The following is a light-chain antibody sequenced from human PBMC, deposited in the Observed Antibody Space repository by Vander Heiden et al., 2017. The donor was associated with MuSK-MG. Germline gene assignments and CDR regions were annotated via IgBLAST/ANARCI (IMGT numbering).Light chain of an antibody. Sequence: SYVLTQPPSVSVAPGQTARINCGGDNIGSTRVHWYQHKPGQAPVLVVYDNTGRPSGSPERFSGSNSGNTATLTISGVEAGDEADYYCQVWDDSSDRVVFGGGTKLTVL. V-gene: IGLV3-21*02. J-gene: IGLJ2*01. CDR2: DNT. CDR1: NIGSTR. CDR3: QVWDDSSDRVV.